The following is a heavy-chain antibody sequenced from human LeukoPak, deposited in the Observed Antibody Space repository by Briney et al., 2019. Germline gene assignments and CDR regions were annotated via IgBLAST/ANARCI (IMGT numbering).Heavy chain of an antibody. J-gene: IGHJ4*02. V-gene: IGHV1-18*01. CDR1: GYTFTKYG. Sequence: ASVKVSCKTSGYTFTKYGISWVRQAPGQGRGWMGWISAYDGNTIYAQKLQDRLTLTTDTSPDTAHMELRSLRSDDTAVYFCARARGDRTGYYRYWGQGTLVTVSS. D-gene: IGHD3-22*01. CDR3: ARARGDRTGYYRY. CDR2: ISAYDGNT.